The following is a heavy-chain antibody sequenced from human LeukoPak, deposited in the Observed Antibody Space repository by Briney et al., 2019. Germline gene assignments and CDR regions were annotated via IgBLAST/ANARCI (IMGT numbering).Heavy chain of an antibody. J-gene: IGHJ4*02. D-gene: IGHD4-17*01. CDR2: ISYDGSNK. Sequence: GGSLRLSCAASGFTFSSYGMHWVRQAPGKGLEWVAVISYDGSNKYYADSVKGRFTISTDNSTNTLYLQMNSLRAEATALYYCAKDAVSYGCYFDYWGQGTLVTVSS. CDR3: AKDAVSYGCYFDY. CDR1: GFTFSSYG. V-gene: IGHV3-30*18.